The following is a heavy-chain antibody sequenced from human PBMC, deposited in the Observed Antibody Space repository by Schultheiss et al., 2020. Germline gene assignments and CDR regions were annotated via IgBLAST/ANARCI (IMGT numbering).Heavy chain of an antibody. D-gene: IGHD5-18*01. Sequence: GGSLRLSCAASRFTFSSYPMGWVRQAPGKGLEWVSSTGASGATTYYADSVRGRFTISRDNSRDTVYLQMNSLRAEDTAVFYCARADSAMLYYFDYWGQGTLVTVSS. CDR3: ARADSAMLYYFDY. V-gene: IGHV3-23*01. J-gene: IGHJ4*02. CDR1: RFTFSSYP. CDR2: TGASGATT.